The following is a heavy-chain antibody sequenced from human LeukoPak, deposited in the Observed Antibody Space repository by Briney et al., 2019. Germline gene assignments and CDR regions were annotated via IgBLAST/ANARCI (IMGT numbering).Heavy chain of an antibody. Sequence: PGGSLRLSCAASGFSFSVYSMNWVRQAPGKGLEWVSSISSRSYKDYADSVRGRFTISRDNAKNSLFLQMNSLRAEDTAVYYCASYGGFTSATLVDLLWGQGTLVTVSS. CDR2: ISSRSYK. V-gene: IGHV3-69-1*01. J-gene: IGHJ4*02. CDR1: GFSFSVYS. D-gene: IGHD4-23*01. CDR3: ASYGGFTSATLVDLL.